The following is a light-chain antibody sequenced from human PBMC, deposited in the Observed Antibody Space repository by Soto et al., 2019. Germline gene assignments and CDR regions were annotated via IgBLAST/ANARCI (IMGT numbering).Light chain of an antibody. CDR2: GAS. J-gene: IGKJ4*01. Sequence: EIVMTQSPATLSVSPGEGATLSCRAGQSVGSNLAWYQQKPGQAPRLLIYGASTRATGVPARFSVSGSGTEFTLTISSLQSEDFAVYYCQQYEDWPPQLTFGGGTKVEIK. CDR1: QSVGSN. CDR3: QQYEDWPPQLT. V-gene: IGKV3-15*01.